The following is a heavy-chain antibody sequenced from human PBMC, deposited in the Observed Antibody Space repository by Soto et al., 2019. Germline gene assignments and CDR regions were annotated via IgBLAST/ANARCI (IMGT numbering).Heavy chain of an antibody. V-gene: IGHV3-23*01. Sequence: GGSLRLSCAASGFTFSSYAMSWVRQAPGKGLEWVSAISGSGGSTYYADSVKGRFTISRDNSKNTLYLQMNSLRAEDTAVYYCAKPVLRYFDWLSYFDYWGQGTLVTVSP. CDR2: ISGSGGST. CDR3: AKPVLRYFDWLSYFDY. D-gene: IGHD3-9*01. CDR1: GFTFSSYA. J-gene: IGHJ4*02.